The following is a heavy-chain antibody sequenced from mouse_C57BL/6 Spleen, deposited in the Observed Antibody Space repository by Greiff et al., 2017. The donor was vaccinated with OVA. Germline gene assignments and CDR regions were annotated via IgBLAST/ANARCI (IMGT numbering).Heavy chain of an antibody. Sequence: VQLQQSGPDLVKPGASVTISCKASGYAFSSSWMNWVQQRPGKGLEWIGRIYPGDGDTNDNGKFKGKATLTADKYSSTAYMQLSSLTSEDSAVYFCARSYGNYAGDWYFDVWGTGTTVTVSS. CDR1: GYAFSSSW. V-gene: IGHV1-82*01. J-gene: IGHJ1*03. D-gene: IGHD2-10*02. CDR3: ARSYGNYAGDWYFDV. CDR2: IYPGDGDT.